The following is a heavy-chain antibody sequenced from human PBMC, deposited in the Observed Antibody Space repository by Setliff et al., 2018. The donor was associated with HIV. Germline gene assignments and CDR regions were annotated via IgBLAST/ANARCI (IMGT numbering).Heavy chain of an antibody. CDR2: INPNSGGT. CDR3: VRLTADRTNYYYYMDV. CDR1: GYTFSDYY. D-gene: IGHD2-8*01. V-gene: IGHV1-2*02. J-gene: IGHJ6*03. Sequence: ASVKVSCKASGYTFSDYYMHWVRQAPGQGLEWMGWINPNSGGTNYAQKFQGRVNMTRDTSISTTYMEVRSLSFDDTAVYYCVRLTADRTNYYYYMDVWGKGTTVTVSS.